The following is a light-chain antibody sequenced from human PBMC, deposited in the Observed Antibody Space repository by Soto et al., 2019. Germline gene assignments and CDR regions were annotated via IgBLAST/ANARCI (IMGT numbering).Light chain of an antibody. CDR3: QQRSNWPSIT. Sequence: EIVLTQSRATLSLSPGERATLSCWASQSVSSYLAWYQQKPGQAPRLLIYDASSRAPGIPARFSGSGTGTDFTLTISSLEPEDSAVYHCQQRSNWPSITFGQGTRLEIK. CDR1: QSVSSY. J-gene: IGKJ5*01. CDR2: DAS. V-gene: IGKV3-11*01.